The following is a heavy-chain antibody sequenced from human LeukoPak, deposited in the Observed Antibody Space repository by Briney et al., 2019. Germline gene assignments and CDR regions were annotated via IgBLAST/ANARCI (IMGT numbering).Heavy chain of an antibody. V-gene: IGHV3-7*01. CDR3: ARLSYWVFEI. CDR2: IKQDGIDK. CDR1: GFTLSNYW. D-gene: IGHD2-21*01. Sequence: GGSLRLSCEASGFTLSNYWMSWVRQAPGKGLEWVANIKQDGIDKYYVDSVKGRFTISRDNAKNSLYLQINSLRAEDTSVYFCARLSYWVFEIWGQGTMVTVSS. J-gene: IGHJ3*02.